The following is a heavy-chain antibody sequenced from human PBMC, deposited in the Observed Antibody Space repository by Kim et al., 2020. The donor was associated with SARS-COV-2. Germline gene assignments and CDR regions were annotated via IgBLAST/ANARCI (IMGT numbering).Heavy chain of an antibody. CDR2: IRSKAYGGTT. D-gene: IGHD3-22*01. CDR1: GSTFGDYA. J-gene: IGHJ4*02. Sequence: GGSLRLSCTASGSTFGDYAMSWVRQAPGKGLEWVGFIRSKAYGGTTEYAASVKGRFTISRDDSKSIAYLQMNSLKTEDTAVYYCTRVTPYDSSGYYFGALDYWGQGTLVTVSS. CDR3: TRVTPYDSSGYYFGALDY. V-gene: IGHV3-49*04.